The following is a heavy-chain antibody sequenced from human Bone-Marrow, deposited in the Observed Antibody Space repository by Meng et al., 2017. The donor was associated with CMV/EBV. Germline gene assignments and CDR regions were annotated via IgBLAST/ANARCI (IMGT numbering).Heavy chain of an antibody. J-gene: IGHJ6*02. Sequence: ASVKVSCKASGYTFTGYYMHWVRQAPGQGLEWMGWINPNSGGTNYAQKFQGRVTMTRDTSISTAYMELSRLRSDDTAVYYCARQDYDILTGDASYYYYGMDVWGQGTTVAVSS. CDR2: INPNSGGT. V-gene: IGHV1-2*02. CDR1: GYTFTGYY. CDR3: ARQDYDILTGDASYYYYGMDV. D-gene: IGHD3-9*01.